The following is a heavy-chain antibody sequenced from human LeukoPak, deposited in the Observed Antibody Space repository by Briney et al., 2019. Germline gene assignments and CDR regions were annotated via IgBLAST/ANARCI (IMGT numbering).Heavy chain of an antibody. J-gene: IGHJ6*02. CDR3: ARAGWIQLWLLPYYGMDV. CDR1: GGSFSGYY. CDR2: INHSGST. V-gene: IGHV4-34*01. D-gene: IGHD5-18*01. Sequence: SETLSLTCAVYGGSFSGYYWSWIRQPPGKGLEWIGEINHSGSTNYNPSLKSRVTISVDTSKNQFSLKLRSVTAADTAVYYCARAGWIQLWLLPYYGMDVWGQGTTVTVSS.